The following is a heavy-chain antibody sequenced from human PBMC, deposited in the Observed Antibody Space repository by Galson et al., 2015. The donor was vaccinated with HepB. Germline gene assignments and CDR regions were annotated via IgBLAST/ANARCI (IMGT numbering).Heavy chain of an antibody. CDR2: ISSSSSYI. V-gene: IGHV3-21*01. Sequence: SLRLSCAASGFTFSSYSMNWVRQAPGKGLEWVSSISSSSSYIYYADSVKGRFTISRDNAKNSLYLQMNSLRAEDTAVYYCAREGFYDSSGDDAFDIWGQGTMVTVSS. J-gene: IGHJ3*02. D-gene: IGHD3-22*01. CDR3: AREGFYDSSGDDAFDI. CDR1: GFTFSSYS.